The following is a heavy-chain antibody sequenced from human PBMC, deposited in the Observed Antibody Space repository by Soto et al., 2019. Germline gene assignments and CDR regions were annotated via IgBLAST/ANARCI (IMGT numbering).Heavy chain of an antibody. D-gene: IGHD6-19*01. Sequence: QVQLVQSGPEVKKPGASVKVPCKTSGYTFTTYGISWVRQAPGKGLEWMGWISPYNGNTHYAQKFQGRVTMTTDTSTTTAYMELRTLRSDDRAVYFCARALSVAQYYYYMDVWGKGTTVTVSS. CDR2: ISPYNGNT. V-gene: IGHV1-18*01. J-gene: IGHJ6*03. CDR3: ARALSVAQYYYYMDV. CDR1: GYTFTTYG.